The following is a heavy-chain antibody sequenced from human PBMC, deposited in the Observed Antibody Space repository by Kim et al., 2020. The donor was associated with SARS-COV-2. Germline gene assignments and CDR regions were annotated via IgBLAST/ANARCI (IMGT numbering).Heavy chain of an antibody. CDR2: ISARDGGT. D-gene: IGHD4-17*01. Sequence: ASVKASCKACGYMFTSYGFSWVRQAPGQGLEWLGWISARDGGTKYGQKVQGRVIMTTDTSTNTAYMELWSLRSDDTAMYYCARGAYGDVSFDYWGQGTLV. J-gene: IGHJ4*02. V-gene: IGHV1-18*04. CDR3: ARGAYGDVSFDY. CDR1: GYMFTSYG.